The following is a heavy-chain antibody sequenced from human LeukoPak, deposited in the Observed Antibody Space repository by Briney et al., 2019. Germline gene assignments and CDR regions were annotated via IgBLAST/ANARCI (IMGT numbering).Heavy chain of an antibody. CDR1: GFTFSTYG. V-gene: IGHV3-30*18. D-gene: IGHD2-8*01. CDR2: ISYDGSNK. J-gene: IGHJ4*02. Sequence: PGGSLRLSCAASGFTFSTYGMHWVRQAPGKGLEWVAVISYDGSNKYYADSVKGRFTISRDNSKNTLYLQMNSLRAEDTAVYYCAKELLVYAASFFDYWGQGTLVTVSS. CDR3: AKELLVYAASFFDY.